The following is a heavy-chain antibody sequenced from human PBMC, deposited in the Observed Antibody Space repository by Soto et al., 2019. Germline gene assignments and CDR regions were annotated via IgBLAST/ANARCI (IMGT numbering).Heavy chain of an antibody. Sequence: PGGSLRLSCAVSGFSFSIYSFNWVRQTPGKGLEWVSYISDSGGTIFYADSVRGRFTISRDDAKNSLFLQMNSLRDDDSALYYCARASGWYPSDAFDIWGQGTLVT. J-gene: IGHJ3*02. CDR2: ISDSGGTI. CDR1: GFSFSIYS. CDR3: ARASGWYPSDAFDI. D-gene: IGHD6-19*01. V-gene: IGHV3-48*02.